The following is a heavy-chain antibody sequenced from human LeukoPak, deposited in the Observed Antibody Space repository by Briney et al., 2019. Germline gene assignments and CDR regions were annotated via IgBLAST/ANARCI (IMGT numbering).Heavy chain of an antibody. Sequence: GGSLRLSCAASGFTFSGSAMPWVRQASGKGLEWVGRIRSKANSYATAYAASVKGRFTISRDDSKNTAYLQMNSLKTEDTAVYYCTSSLSNTVTTDYWGQGTLVTVSS. CDR3: TSSLSNTVTTDY. J-gene: IGHJ4*02. CDR1: GFTFSGSA. D-gene: IGHD4-17*01. V-gene: IGHV3-73*01. CDR2: IRSKANSYAT.